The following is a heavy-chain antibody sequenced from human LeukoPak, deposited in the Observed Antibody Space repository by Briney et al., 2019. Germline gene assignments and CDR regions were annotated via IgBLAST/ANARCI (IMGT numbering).Heavy chain of an antibody. D-gene: IGHD2-2*01. CDR1: GFTFSDYA. CDR3: TRGNQVLVYFFDY. Sequence: PGRSLRLSCTASGFTFSDYAMSWVRQAPGKGLEWVGFIRSKAYGGTTEYAASVKGRFTISRDDSKSIAYLEMNSLITEDTAVYYCTRGNQVLVYFFDYWGQGTLATVSS. CDR2: IRSKAYGGTT. V-gene: IGHV3-49*04. J-gene: IGHJ4*02.